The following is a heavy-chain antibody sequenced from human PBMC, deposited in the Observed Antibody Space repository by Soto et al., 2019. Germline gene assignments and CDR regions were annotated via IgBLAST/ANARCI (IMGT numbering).Heavy chain of an antibody. CDR1: GGSISSYY. D-gene: IGHD3-10*01. J-gene: IGHJ6*02. CDR2: IYTSGST. V-gene: IGHV4-4*07. Sequence: LSLTCTVSGGSISSYYWSWIRQPAGKGLEWIGRIYTSGSTNYNPSLKSRVTMSVDTSKNQFSLKLSSVTAADTAVYYCARGPDRGAIYYYYGMDVWGQGTTVTVSS. CDR3: ARGPDRGAIYYYYGMDV.